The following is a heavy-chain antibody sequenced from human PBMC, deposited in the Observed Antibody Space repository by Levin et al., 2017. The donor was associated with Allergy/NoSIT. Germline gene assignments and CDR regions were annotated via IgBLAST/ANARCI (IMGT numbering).Heavy chain of an antibody. J-gene: IGHJ1*01. CDR2: ISYDGSNK. CDR3: ARDAFVLVAATPFVFFFQH. CDR1: GFTFNDYA. Sequence: GGSLRLSCAGSGFTFNDYAMHWVRQAPGKGLEWVAIISYDGSNKYYADSVKGRFTISRDNSKNTLYLQMNSLKPEDTAVYYCARDAFVLVAATPFVFFFQHWGQGTLVTVSS. D-gene: IGHD2-15*01. V-gene: IGHV3-30-3*01.